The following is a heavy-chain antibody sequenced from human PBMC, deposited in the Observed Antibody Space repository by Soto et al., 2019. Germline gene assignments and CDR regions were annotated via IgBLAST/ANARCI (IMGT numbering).Heavy chain of an antibody. Sequence: SQTLSLTCAVDGGSFCGSYWSWIRQPPGKGLEWIGEINHSGSTNYNPSLKSRVTISVDTSKNQFSLKLSSVTAADTAVYYCARGQGYCSSTSCHIAAAGSLDYWGQGTLVTVSS. CDR1: GGSFCGSY. CDR2: INHSGST. J-gene: IGHJ4*02. V-gene: IGHV4-34*01. D-gene: IGHD2-2*02. CDR3: ARGQGYCSSTSCHIAAAGSLDY.